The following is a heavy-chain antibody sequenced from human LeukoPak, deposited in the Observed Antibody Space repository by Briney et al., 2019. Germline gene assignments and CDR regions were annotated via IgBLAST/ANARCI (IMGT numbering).Heavy chain of an antibody. CDR2: IYYSGST. V-gene: IGHV4-59*08. D-gene: IGHD3-10*01. J-gene: IGHJ4*02. CDR3: ASSFSLWFGIDY. CDR1: GGSISSYY. Sequence: SETLSLTCTVSGGSISSYYWSWIRQPPGKGLEWIGYIYYSGSTNYNPSLKSRVTISVDTSKNQFSLKLSSVTAADTAVYYCASSFSLWFGIDYWGQGTLVTVSS.